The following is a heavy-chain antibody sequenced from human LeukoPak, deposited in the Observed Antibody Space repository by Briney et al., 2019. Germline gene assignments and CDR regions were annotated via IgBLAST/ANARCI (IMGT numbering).Heavy chain of an antibody. V-gene: IGHV4-31*03. CDR3: ARSGTLTGYLY. D-gene: IGHD3-9*01. J-gene: IGHJ4*02. CDR1: GGSISSGGYY. CDR2: IYYSGST. Sequence: PSETLSLTCTVSGGSISSGGYYWSWIRRHPGKGLEWIGYIYYSGSTYYNPSLKSRVTISVDTSKNQFSLKLSSVTAADTAVYYCARSGTLTGYLYWGQGALDTVSS.